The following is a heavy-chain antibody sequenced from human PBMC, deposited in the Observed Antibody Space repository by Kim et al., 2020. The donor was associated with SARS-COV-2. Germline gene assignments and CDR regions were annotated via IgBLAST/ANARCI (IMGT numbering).Heavy chain of an antibody. D-gene: IGHD4-17*01. CDR1: GFTFDDYA. CDR3: AKDMNLGTTVTTYFDY. J-gene: IGHJ4*01. V-gene: IGHV3-9*01. CDR2: ISWNSGSI. Sequence: GGSLRLSCAASGFTFDDYAMHWVRQAPGKGLEWVSGISWNSGSIGYADSVKGRFTISRDNAKNSLYLQMNSLRAEDTALYYCAKDMNLGTTVTTYFDYWG.